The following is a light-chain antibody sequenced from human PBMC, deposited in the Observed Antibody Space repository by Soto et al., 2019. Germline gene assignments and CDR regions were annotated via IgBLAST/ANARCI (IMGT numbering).Light chain of an antibody. CDR2: QAS. V-gene: IGKV1-5*03. CDR3: QQFNNYPYT. CDR1: QSIYKW. Sequence: DIQMTQSPSTLSASVGDRITITCRASQSIYKWLAWYQQKPGKAPKLLIYQASSLQSGVPSRFSGSGSGTEFTLTISSLQPDDFATYYCQQFNNYPYTFGQGTKLEIK. J-gene: IGKJ2*01.